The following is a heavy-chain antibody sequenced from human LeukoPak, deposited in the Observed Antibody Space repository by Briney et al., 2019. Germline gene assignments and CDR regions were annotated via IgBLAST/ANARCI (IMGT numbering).Heavy chain of an antibody. V-gene: IGHV3-20*04. CDR3: ARDRRGSSWGYYFDY. Sequence: GGSLRLSCAASGFTFDDYGMSWVRQAPGKGLEWVSGINWNGGSTGYADSVKGRFTISRDNAKNSLYLQMNSLRAEDTALYYCARDRRGSSWGYYFDYRGQGTLVTVSS. J-gene: IGHJ4*02. D-gene: IGHD2-15*01. CDR1: GFTFDDYG. CDR2: INWNGGST.